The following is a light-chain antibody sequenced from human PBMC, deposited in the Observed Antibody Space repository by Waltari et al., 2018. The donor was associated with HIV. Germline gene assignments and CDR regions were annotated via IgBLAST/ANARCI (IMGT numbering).Light chain of an antibody. V-gene: IGKV1-5*03. CDR3: QQYNSYPWT. CDR1: KSISSW. Sequence: DIQMTQSPSPLSASVGARVTITCRASKSISSWLAWYQQKPGKAPKLLIYKASSLESGVPSRFSGSGSGTEFTLTISSLQPDDFATYYCQQYNSYPWTFGQGTKVEIK. J-gene: IGKJ1*01. CDR2: KAS.